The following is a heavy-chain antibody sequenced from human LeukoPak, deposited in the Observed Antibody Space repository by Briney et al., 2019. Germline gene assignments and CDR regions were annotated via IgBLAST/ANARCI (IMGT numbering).Heavy chain of an antibody. Sequence: GESLKISCKGSGYSFTSYWIGWVRQMPGKGLEWMGIIYPGDSDTRYSPSFQGQVTISADKSISTAYLQWSSLKASDTAMYYCARLHWAMVVADAFDIWGQGTMVTVSS. CDR2: IYPGDSDT. CDR1: GYSFTSYW. V-gene: IGHV5-51*01. J-gene: IGHJ3*02. CDR3: ARLHWAMVVADAFDI. D-gene: IGHD2-15*01.